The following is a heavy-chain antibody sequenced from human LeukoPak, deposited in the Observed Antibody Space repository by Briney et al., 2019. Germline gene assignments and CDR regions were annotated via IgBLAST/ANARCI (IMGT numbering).Heavy chain of an antibody. CDR3: ARVDTAMVNDY. D-gene: IGHD5-18*01. CDR1: GGTFSSYA. CDR2: INPSGGST. V-gene: IGHV1-46*01. Sequence: ASVKVSCKASGGTFSSYAISWVRQAPGQGLEWMGIINPSGGSTSYAQKFQGRVTMTRDTSTSTVYMELSSLRSEDTAVYYCARVDTAMVNDYWGQGTLVTVSS. J-gene: IGHJ4*02.